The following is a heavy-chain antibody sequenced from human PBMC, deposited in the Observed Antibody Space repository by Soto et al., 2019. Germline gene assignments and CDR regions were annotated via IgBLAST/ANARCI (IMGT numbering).Heavy chain of an antibody. CDR2: ISKDGSHK. CDR1: GFSFSRHA. D-gene: IGHD3-10*01. Sequence: GGSLRLSCAASGFSFSRHAIHWVRQAPGKGLEWVAVISKDGSHKYYLDSVKGRFTISRDNSKNTLYLQMNTLRPEGTAVYYCAKDTRPGVYYSYYGMDVWGQGTTVTVSS. J-gene: IGHJ6*02. V-gene: IGHV3-30*18. CDR3: AKDTRPGVYYSYYGMDV.